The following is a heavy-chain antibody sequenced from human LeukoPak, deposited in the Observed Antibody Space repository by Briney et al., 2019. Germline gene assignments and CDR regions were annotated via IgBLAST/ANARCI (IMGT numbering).Heavy chain of an antibody. V-gene: IGHV3-23*01. CDR1: GFTFSGYA. CDR3: AKSGSHQLLAYYYYYYGMDV. J-gene: IGHJ6*04. CDR2: ISGSGGST. Sequence: PGGSLRLSCAASGFTFSGYAMSWVRQAPGKGLEWVSAISGSGGSTYYADSVKGRFTISRDNSKNTLYLQMNSLRAEDTAVYYCAKSGSHQLLAYYYYYYGMDVWGKGTTVTVSS. D-gene: IGHD2-2*01.